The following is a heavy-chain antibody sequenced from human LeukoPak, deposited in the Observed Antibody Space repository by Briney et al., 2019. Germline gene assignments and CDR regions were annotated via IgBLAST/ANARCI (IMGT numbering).Heavy chain of an antibody. Sequence: GGSLRLSCAASGFTFSSYAMSWVRQAPGKGLEWVSVIHSGGSTYYADSVKGRFTISRDNSKNTLYLQMNSLRAEDTAVYYCAREEYSYGYFDYWGQGTLVTVSS. J-gene: IGHJ4*02. CDR2: IHSGGST. CDR1: GFTFSSYA. D-gene: IGHD5-18*01. V-gene: IGHV3-53*01. CDR3: AREEYSYGYFDY.